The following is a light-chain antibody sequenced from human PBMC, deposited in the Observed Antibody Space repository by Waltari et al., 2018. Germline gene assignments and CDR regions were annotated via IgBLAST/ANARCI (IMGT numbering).Light chain of an antibody. CDR3: AAWDGRFVNVV. V-gene: IGLV1-44*01. Sequence: QSGLTQPPSASGALGQTATITCSGNSNNLGNQTANWHQQHRGTPPKLLTYSSNQRPSGIPDRFSGSKSGNTASLTISGLQSEDEADYYCAAWDGRFVNVVFGGGTKLTVL. J-gene: IGLJ2*01. CDR1: SNNLGNQT. CDR2: SSN.